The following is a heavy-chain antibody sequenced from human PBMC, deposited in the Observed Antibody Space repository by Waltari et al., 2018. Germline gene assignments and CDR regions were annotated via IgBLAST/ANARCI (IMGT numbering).Heavy chain of an antibody. CDR2: FIPLSGSQ. J-gene: IGHJ4*02. CDR1: GLSIRGYT. V-gene: IGHV1-69*12. Sequence: QVQLAQSGAEVKSPGSSVTISCKASGLSIRGYTSSWVRQAPGQGLEWRGGFIPLSGSQSYTKKCQGRLTITADGSTRTTVMQLTNLRYEDTAVYFCARGYRYDSSERFYLDYWGQGTPVIVSS. D-gene: IGHD3-16*02. CDR3: ARGYRYDSSERFYLDY.